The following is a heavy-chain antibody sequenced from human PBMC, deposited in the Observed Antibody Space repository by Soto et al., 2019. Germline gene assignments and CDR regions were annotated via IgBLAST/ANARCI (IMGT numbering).Heavy chain of an antibody. J-gene: IGHJ6*02. V-gene: IGHV4-31*03. CDR3: AREPNVLSGVRALGGMDV. CDR2: IYYSGST. Sequence: PSETLSLTCTVSGGSISSGGYYWSWIRQHPGKGLEWIGYIYYSGSTYYNPSLKSRVTISVDTSKNQFSLKLSSVTVADTAVYYCAREPNVLSGVRALGGMDVWGQGTTVTVSS. CDR1: GGSISSGGYY. D-gene: IGHD3-10*01.